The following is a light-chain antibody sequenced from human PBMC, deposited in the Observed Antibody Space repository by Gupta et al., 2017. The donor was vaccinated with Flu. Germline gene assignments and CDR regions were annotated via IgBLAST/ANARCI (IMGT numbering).Light chain of an antibody. J-gene: IGLJ3*02. V-gene: IGLV7-43*01. CDR2: STT. CDR3: LLYYRGNQGV. CDR1: TGAVTTDYY. Sequence: TVTLTCASSTGAVTTDYYPNWIQQIPGQAPRALIYSTTNKHSWTPARFSGSLLGGKAALTLSGVQPEDEAYYYCLLYYRGNQGVFGGGTRLTVL.